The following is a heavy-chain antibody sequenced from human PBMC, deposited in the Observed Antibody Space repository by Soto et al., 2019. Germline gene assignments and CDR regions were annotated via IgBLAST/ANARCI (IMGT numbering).Heavy chain of an antibody. D-gene: IGHD4-17*01. CDR1: GGSISSYY. J-gene: IGHJ6*03. CDR2: IYYSGST. CDR3: ARVATVTTLPSYYYYMDV. Sequence: SETLSLTCTVSGGSISSYYWSWIRQPPGKGLEWIGYIYYSGSTNYNPSLKSRVTISVDTSKNQFSLKLSSVTAADTAVYYCARVATVTTLPSYYYYMDVWGKGTTVTVSS. V-gene: IGHV4-59*01.